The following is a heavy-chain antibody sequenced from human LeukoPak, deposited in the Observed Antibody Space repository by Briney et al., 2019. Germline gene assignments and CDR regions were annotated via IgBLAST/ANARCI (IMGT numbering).Heavy chain of an antibody. CDR3: ARDLFYYYGSGSSHFDY. Sequence: KAGGSLRLSCAASGFTFSSYSMIWVRQAPGKGLEWVSSISSSSSYIYYADSVKGRFTISRDNAKNSLYLQMNSLRAEDTAVYYCARDLFYYYGSGSSHFDYWGQGTLVTVSS. J-gene: IGHJ4*02. D-gene: IGHD3-10*01. CDR1: GFTFSSYS. CDR2: ISSSSSYI. V-gene: IGHV3-21*01.